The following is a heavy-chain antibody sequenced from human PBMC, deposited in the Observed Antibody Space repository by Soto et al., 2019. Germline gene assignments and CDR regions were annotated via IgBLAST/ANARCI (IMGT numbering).Heavy chain of an antibody. Sequence: GGSLRPSCPTSGFTLSSYSMNLVRPAPGKGLEWVSYISSSSSTIYYADSVKGRFTISRDNAKNSLYLQMNSLRDEDTAVYYCARVDTADYPFDYWGQGTLVTVSS. CDR1: GFTLSSYS. D-gene: IGHD5-18*01. CDR2: ISSSSSTI. CDR3: ARVDTADYPFDY. J-gene: IGHJ4*02. V-gene: IGHV3-48*02.